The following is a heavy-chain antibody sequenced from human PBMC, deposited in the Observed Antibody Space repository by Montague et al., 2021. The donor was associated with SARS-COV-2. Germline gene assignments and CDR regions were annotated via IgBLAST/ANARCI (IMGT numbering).Heavy chain of an antibody. J-gene: IGHJ4*02. D-gene: IGHD6-19*01. CDR3: ARDIAVAGPFDY. CDR1: GGSISSGSYY. V-gene: IGHV4-61*02. CDR2: IAISGST. Sequence: TLSLTCTVSGGSISSGSYYWSWIRQPAGKGLEWIGRIAISGSTNYNPSLKSRVTKSVDTSKNQFSLKLSSVTAADTAAYYCARDIAVAGPFDYWGQGTLVTVSS.